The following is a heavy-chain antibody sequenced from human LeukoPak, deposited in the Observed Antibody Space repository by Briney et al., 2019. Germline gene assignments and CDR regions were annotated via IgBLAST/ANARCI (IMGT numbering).Heavy chain of an antibody. V-gene: IGHV1-46*01. CDR1: GYTFTNYY. Sequence: ASVKVSCKASGYTFTNYYMHWVRQAPGQGLEWMGIINPSGGSTSYAQKFQGRVTMTRDTSTSTVYIELSSLKASDTAMYYCARKNDFWSGYSFDYWGQGTLVTVSS. CDR3: ARKNDFWSGYSFDY. D-gene: IGHD3-3*01. CDR2: INPSGGST. J-gene: IGHJ4*02.